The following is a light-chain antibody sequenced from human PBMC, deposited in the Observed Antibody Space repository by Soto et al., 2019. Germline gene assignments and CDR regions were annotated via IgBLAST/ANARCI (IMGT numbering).Light chain of an antibody. Sequence: QSVLTQPRSVSGSPGQSVTISCTGTSSDVGGYNYVSWYQQHPGKAPKLMIYDASKRPSGVPDRFSGSKSGNTASLTISGLQAEDEADYYCCSYAGSYTEVFGTGTKVTVL. V-gene: IGLV2-11*01. CDR2: DAS. CDR3: CSYAGSYTEV. J-gene: IGLJ1*01. CDR1: SSDVGGYNY.